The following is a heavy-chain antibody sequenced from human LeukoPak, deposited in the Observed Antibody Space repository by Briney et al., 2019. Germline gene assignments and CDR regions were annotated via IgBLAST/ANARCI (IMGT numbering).Heavy chain of an antibody. D-gene: IGHD6-19*01. CDR3: ARARIAVAGTYDY. V-gene: IGHV3-64*01. CDR1: GFTFSSYA. Sequence: GGSLRLSCAASGFTFSSYAMHWVRQAPGKGLEYVSAISSNGGSTYYANSVKGRFTISRDNSKNTLYLQMGSLRAEDMAVYYCARARIAVAGTYDYWGQGTLGTVSS. CDR2: ISSNGGST. J-gene: IGHJ4*02.